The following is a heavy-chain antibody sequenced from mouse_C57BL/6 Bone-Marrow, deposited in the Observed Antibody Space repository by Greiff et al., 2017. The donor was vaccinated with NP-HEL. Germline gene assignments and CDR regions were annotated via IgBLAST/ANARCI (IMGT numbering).Heavy chain of an antibody. CDR1: GYTFTTYP. Sequence: QVQLKQSGAELVKPGASVKMSCKASGYTFTTYPIEWMKQNHGKSLEWIGNFDPYNDDTKYNEKFKGNATLTVEKSSSTVYLELSRLTSDDAAVYYCARKSLLWYGWFADWGQGTLVTVAA. CDR2: FDPYNDDT. D-gene: IGHD2-1*01. CDR3: ARKSLLWYGWFAD. V-gene: IGHV1-47*01. J-gene: IGHJ3*01.